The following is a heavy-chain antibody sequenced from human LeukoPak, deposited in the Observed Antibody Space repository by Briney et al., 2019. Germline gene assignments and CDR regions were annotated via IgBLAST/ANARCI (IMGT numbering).Heavy chain of an antibody. CDR1: GFPFSNYA. J-gene: IGHJ4*02. D-gene: IGHD6-19*01. CDR3: ARLAVAGYYFDY. CDR2: ISGSGGNT. V-gene: IGHV3-23*01. Sequence: GGSLRLSCAASGFPFSNYAVSWVRQAPGKGLEWVSVISGSGGNTYYADSVKGRFTISRDNSRNTLFLQMSSLRAEDTAVYYCARLAVAGYYFDYWGQGTLVTVSS.